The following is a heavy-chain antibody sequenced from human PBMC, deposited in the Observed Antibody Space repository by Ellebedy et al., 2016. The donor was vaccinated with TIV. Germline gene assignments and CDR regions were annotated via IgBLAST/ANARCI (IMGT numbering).Heavy chain of an antibody. D-gene: IGHD4-23*01. CDR1: GGTFSSYA. Sequence: SVKVSCXASGGTFSSYAISWVRQAPGQGLEWMGGIIPIFGTANYAQKFQGRVTITADESTSTAYMELSSLRSEDTAVYYCARQTTVENYFDYWGQGTLVTVSS. J-gene: IGHJ4*02. CDR3: ARQTTVENYFDY. V-gene: IGHV1-69*13. CDR2: IIPIFGTA.